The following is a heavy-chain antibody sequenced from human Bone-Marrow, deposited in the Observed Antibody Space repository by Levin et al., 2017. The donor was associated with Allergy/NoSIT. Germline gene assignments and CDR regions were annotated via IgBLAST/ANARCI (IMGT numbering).Heavy chain of an antibody. Sequence: AASVKVSCKASGGTFSSYAINWVRQAPGQGLEWMGGIIPIFGTANYAQKFQGRVTITADESTSTAYMELSSLRSEDTAVYYCARDPPYDFWSGYLIFRYYGMDVWGQGTTVTVSS. CDR1: GGTFSSYA. V-gene: IGHV1-69*13. CDR3: ARDPPYDFWSGYLIFRYYGMDV. CDR2: IIPIFGTA. D-gene: IGHD3-3*01. J-gene: IGHJ6*02.